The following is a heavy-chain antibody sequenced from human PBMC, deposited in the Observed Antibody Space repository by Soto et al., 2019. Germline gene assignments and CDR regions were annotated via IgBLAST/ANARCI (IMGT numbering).Heavy chain of an antibody. CDR3: VRGGRGYTKDDVFDI. CDR1: GFTLSPYS. D-gene: IGHD3-16*02. CDR2: ISSDSSVI. V-gene: IGHV3-21*01. J-gene: IGHJ3*02. Sequence: ELQLVESGGGLVRPGGSLRLSCADSGFTLSPYSINWVRHAPGKGLEWVSSISSDSSVIYYADSVGGRFTISRDNAKRSVYLQMKGLRVEDTAVYYCVRGGRGYTKDDVFDIWGLGRMVTVSS.